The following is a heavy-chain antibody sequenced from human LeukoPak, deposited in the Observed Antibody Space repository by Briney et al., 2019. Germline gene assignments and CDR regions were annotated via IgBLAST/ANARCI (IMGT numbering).Heavy chain of an antibody. D-gene: IGHD4-17*01. CDR1: GFTFTDYY. CDR3: ARVGRLQYGDYVAFDY. V-gene: IGHV3-11*01. CDR2: ISVSGTTM. J-gene: IGHJ4*02. Sequence: GGSLRLSCATSGFTFTDYYMSWIRQAPGKGLEWVSYISVSGTTMYYADSVKGRFTLSRDNAKNSLYLQMNSLRAEDTAVYYCARVGRLQYGDYVAFDYWGQGALVTVSS.